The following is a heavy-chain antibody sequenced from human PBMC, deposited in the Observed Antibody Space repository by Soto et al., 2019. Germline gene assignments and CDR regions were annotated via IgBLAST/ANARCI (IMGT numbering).Heavy chain of an antibody. CDR2: IYWDDST. Sequence: QITLKESGPTVVKPTQTLTLTCTFSGFSVSTTGVGVAWIRQPPGKALEWLALIYWDDSTLYSPSLRSRLTITSDTSKNQVVLTMTNVDPADTATYFWAHAPSVAGRNWYFDVWGRGTLVNVSS. CDR1: GFSVSTTGVG. J-gene: IGHJ2*01. V-gene: IGHV2-5*02. D-gene: IGHD6-19*01. CDR3: AHAPSVAGRNWYFDV.